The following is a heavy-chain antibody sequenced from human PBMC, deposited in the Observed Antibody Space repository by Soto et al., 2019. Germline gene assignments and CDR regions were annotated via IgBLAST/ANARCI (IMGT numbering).Heavy chain of an antibody. D-gene: IGHD1-1*01. CDR3: ARDGTYNWV. J-gene: IGHJ4*02. CDR1: GFTVSNNY. V-gene: IGHV3-66*01. Sequence: VASGGGLVQPGGSLRLSCAASGFTVSNNYVRWVRQAPGKGLEWVSLIFSKGDTRYADSVKGRCTISRDSSSNTLYLQMNSLRVEDTAVYYCARDGTYNWVGGQGIHVTVSS. CDR2: IFSKGDT.